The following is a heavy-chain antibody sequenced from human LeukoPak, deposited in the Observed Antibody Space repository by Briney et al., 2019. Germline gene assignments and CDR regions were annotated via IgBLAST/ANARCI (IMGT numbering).Heavy chain of an antibody. V-gene: IGHV4-59*08. CDR1: GGSISSYY. Sequence: SETLSLSCTVSGGSISSYYWSWIRQPPGKGLEWIGYIYYSGSTNYNPSLKSRVTISVDTSKNQFSLKLSSVTAADTAVYYCARRMYYYDSSGYGGYWLDPWGQGTLVTVSS. CDR3: ARRMYYYDSSGYGGYWLDP. D-gene: IGHD3-22*01. J-gene: IGHJ5*02. CDR2: IYYSGST.